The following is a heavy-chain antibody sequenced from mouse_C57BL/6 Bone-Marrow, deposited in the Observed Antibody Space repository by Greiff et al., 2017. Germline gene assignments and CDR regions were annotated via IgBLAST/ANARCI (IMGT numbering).Heavy chain of an antibody. CDR3: ARLERYYDYEGYFDY. Sequence: QVQLLQSGAELVKPGASVKLSCKASGYIFTEYTIHWVKQRSGQGLEWIGWFYPGSGSIKYNERFKDKATLTADKSSNTVYMELSRLTSEDSAVYFCARLERYYDYEGYFDYWGQGTTLTVSS. J-gene: IGHJ2*01. CDR2: FYPGSGSI. CDR1: GYIFTEYT. D-gene: IGHD2-4*01. V-gene: IGHV1-62-2*01.